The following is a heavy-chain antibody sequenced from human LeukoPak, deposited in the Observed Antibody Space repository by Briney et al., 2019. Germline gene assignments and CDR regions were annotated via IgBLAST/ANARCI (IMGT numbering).Heavy chain of an antibody. D-gene: IGHD1-26*01. V-gene: IGHV3-53*01. CDR1: GFTVSSNY. CDR2: IYSGGST. Sequence: GGSLRLSCAASGFTVSSNYMSWVRQAPGKGLEWVSVIYSGGSTYYADSVKGRFTISRDNSKNTLYLQMNSLRAENTAVYYCARLGRLGAFDYWGQGTLVTVSS. CDR3: ARLGRLGAFDY. J-gene: IGHJ4*02.